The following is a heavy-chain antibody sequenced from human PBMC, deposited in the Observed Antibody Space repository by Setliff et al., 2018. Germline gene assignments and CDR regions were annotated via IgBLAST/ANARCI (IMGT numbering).Heavy chain of an antibody. CDR2: IYPGDSHT. J-gene: IGHJ4*02. D-gene: IGHD1-26*01. CDR3: ASSLVGATYSVYFGY. V-gene: IGHV5-51*01. Sequence: PGESLKISSKGSGYSFSNFWIGWVRQMPGKGLEWMGIIYPGDSHTRYSPSFQGKVTMSADKSINTAYLQWSNLKASDTAIYYCASSLVGATYSVYFGYWGQGALVTVSS. CDR1: GYSFSNFW.